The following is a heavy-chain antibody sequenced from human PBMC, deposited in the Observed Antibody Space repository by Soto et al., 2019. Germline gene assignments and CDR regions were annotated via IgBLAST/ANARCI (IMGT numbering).Heavy chain of an antibody. V-gene: IGHV4-30-2*01. CDR3: ARGTGYSSSWYLRWFDP. D-gene: IGHD6-13*01. CDR2: IYHSGST. J-gene: IGHJ5*02. CDR1: GGSISSGGYS. Sequence: QLQLQESGSGLVKPSQTLSLTCAVSGGSISSGGYSWSWIRQPPGKGLEWIGYIYHSGSTYYNPSIKSRVTISVDRSKNQFSLKLSSVTAADTAVYYCARGTGYSSSWYLRWFDPWGQGTLVTVSS.